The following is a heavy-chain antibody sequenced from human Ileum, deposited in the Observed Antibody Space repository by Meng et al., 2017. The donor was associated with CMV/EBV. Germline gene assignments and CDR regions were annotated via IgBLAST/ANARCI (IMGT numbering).Heavy chain of an antibody. CDR3: ARDQYCSSTSCYIPYYGMDV. D-gene: IGHD2-2*02. CDR1: GFNFSSYN. Sequence: GESLKISCAASGFNFSSYNMNWVRQAPGKGLEWVSSITSGSGSYIYYADTVKGRFTISRDNAKNSLYLQMNSLRAEDTAVYYCARDQYCSSTSCYIPYYGMDVWGQGTTVTVSS. V-gene: IGHV3-21*01. CDR2: ITSGSGSYI. J-gene: IGHJ6*02.